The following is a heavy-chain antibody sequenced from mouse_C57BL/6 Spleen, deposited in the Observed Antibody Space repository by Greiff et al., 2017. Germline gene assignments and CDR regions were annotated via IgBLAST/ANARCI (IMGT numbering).Heavy chain of an antibody. CDR1: GYAFSSYW. CDR2: IYPGDGDT. CDR3: ARGYYGSSYDYYAMDY. Sequence: VQLQQSGAELVKPGASVKISCKASGYAFSSYWMNWVKQRPGKGLEWIGQIYPGDGDTNYNGKFKGKATLTADKSSSTAYMQLSSLTSEDSAVYFWARGYYGSSYDYYAMDYWGQGTSVTVSS. V-gene: IGHV1-80*01. J-gene: IGHJ4*01. D-gene: IGHD1-1*01.